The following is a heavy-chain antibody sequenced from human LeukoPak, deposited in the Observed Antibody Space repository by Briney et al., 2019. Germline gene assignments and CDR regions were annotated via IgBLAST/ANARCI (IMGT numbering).Heavy chain of an antibody. Sequence: SVKVSCKASGGTFSSYAISWVRHAPGQGLEWMGEIIPIFGTANYAQKFQGRVTTTTDESTSTAYMELSSLRSEDTAVYYCAREVGYCSSTSCHGGYYYYYMDVWGKGTTVTVSS. CDR1: GGTFSSYA. D-gene: IGHD2-2*01. V-gene: IGHV1-69*05. CDR3: AREVGYCSSTSCHGGYYYYYMDV. J-gene: IGHJ6*03. CDR2: IIPIFGTA.